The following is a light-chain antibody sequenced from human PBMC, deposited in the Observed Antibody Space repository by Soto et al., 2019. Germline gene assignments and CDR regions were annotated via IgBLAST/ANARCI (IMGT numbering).Light chain of an antibody. CDR1: QSVLYSSNNKNY. CDR3: QQFYNTTPYT. Sequence: DTVMTQSPDSLAVSLGERPTINCKSSQSVLYSSNNKNYLAWYQQKPGQPPKLLISWASTRESGVPDRFSGSGSGTDFTLPINSVQDEDVSVYYCQQFYNTTPYTFGQGTRLEIK. J-gene: IGKJ2*01. V-gene: IGKV4-1*01. CDR2: WAS.